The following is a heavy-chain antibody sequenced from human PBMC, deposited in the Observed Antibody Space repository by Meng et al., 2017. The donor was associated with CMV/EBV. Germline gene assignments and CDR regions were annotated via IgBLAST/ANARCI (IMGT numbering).Heavy chain of an antibody. CDR1: GYTFTSYC. CDR3: ARYPYYDFLWDSCRYQNEDYFDY. CDR2: ISTNNGNT. V-gene: IGHV1-18*01. Sequence: ASVTVSCKASGYTFTSYCISCLRQAPGQGIEWMGWISTNNGNTNYAHKHQGRVTMTTDTSTSTVYMELRSLRSDDTAVYYCARYPYYDFLWDSCRYQNEDYFDYWGQGTLVTVSS. J-gene: IGHJ4*02. D-gene: IGHD3-16*02.